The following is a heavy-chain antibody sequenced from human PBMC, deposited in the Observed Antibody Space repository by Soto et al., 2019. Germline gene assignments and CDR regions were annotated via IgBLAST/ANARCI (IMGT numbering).Heavy chain of an antibody. CDR3: ARDKRDLRFLEWSYYFDY. CDR2: ISYDGSNK. CDR1: GFTFSSYA. J-gene: IGHJ4*02. Sequence: QVQLVESGGGVVQPGRSLRLSCAASGFTFSSYAMHWVRQAPGKGLEWVAVISYDGSNKYYADSVKGRFTIYGDNSKNTLYLQMNSLRAAATAVYYCARDKRDLRFLEWSYYFDYWGQGTLVTVSS. D-gene: IGHD3-3*01. V-gene: IGHV3-30-3*01.